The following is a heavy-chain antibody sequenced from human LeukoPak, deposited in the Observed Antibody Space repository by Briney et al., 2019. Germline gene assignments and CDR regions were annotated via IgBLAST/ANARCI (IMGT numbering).Heavy chain of an antibody. Sequence: GGSLRLSCAASGFTFSSYAMSWVRQAPGKGLEWVSAISGSGGSTYYADSVKGRFTISRDNSKNTLYLQMNSLRAEDTAVYYCAKDWVSSAELVVVPAANFGFDPWGQGTLVTVSS. V-gene: IGHV3-23*01. CDR3: AKDWVSSAELVVVPAANFGFDP. CDR2: ISGSGGST. CDR1: GFTFSSYA. D-gene: IGHD2-2*01. J-gene: IGHJ5*02.